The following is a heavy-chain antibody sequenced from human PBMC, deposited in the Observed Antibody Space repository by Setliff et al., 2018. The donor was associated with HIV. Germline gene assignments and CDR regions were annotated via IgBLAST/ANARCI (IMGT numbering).Heavy chain of an antibody. CDR2: INPNNGDT. CDR1: GYTFTAYY. J-gene: IGHJ5*02. Sequence: ASVKVSCKASGYTFTAYYLHWVRQAPGQGLEWMGRINPNNGDTNYAQKFQGRVTMTRDTSISTAYMELSRLRSDDTAVYYCARDGDYGEYGAWGQGTLVTVSS. CDR3: ARDGDYGEYGA. D-gene: IGHD4-17*01. V-gene: IGHV1-2*06.